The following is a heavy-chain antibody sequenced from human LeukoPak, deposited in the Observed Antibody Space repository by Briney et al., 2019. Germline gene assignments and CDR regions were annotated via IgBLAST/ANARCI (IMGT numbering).Heavy chain of an antibody. CDR1: GFTFSSYW. V-gene: IGHV3-74*01. D-gene: IGHD1-14*01. CDR3: ARNGLSEALAEP. Sequence: GGSLRLSCAASGFTFSSYWMHWVRQAPGKGLVWVSRINSDGSSTSYADSVKGRFTISRDNAKNTLYLQMNSLRAEDTAVYYCARNGLSEALAEPWGQGTLVTVSS. CDR2: INSDGSST. J-gene: IGHJ4*02.